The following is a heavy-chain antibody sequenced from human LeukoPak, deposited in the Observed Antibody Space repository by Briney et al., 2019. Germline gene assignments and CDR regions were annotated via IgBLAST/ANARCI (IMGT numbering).Heavy chain of an antibody. D-gene: IGHD5-18*01. V-gene: IGHV3-30*04. CDR3: AREIDPGYSYGAFGP. Sequence: GGSLRLSCAASGFTFSSYAMHWVRQAPGKGLEWVAVISLHGSDQYYADSVKGRFTISRDNAKNSLYLQMNSLRAEDTAVYYCAREIDPGYSYGAFGPWGQGTLVTVSS. CDR1: GFTFSSYA. CDR2: ISLHGSDQ. J-gene: IGHJ5*02.